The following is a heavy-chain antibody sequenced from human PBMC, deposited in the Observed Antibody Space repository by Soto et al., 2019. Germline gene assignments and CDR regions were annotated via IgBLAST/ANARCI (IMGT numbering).Heavy chain of an antibody. J-gene: IGHJ6*02. D-gene: IGHD3-10*01. CDR3: GGSWSYPYYYYYGMDV. CDR2: ITWDGGTS. CDR1: GFTFYHYT. Sequence: GGSLRLSCAASGFTFYHYTMHWVRQAPGKGLEWVSLITWDGGTSFYVDSVKGRFTISRDNAKNSLYLQMNSLRDEDTAVYYCGGSWSYPYYYYYGMDVWGQGTTVTVSS. V-gene: IGHV3-43*01.